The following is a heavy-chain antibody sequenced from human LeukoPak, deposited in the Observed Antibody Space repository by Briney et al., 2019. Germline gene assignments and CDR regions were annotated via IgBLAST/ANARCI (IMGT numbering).Heavy chain of an antibody. CDR2: LYSGGSI. D-gene: IGHD1-26*01. V-gene: IGHV3-66*01. CDR3: ARSSISSYYED. Sequence: PGGSLRLSCAGSGFTVSSSYMSWVRQAPGRGLEWVSILYSGGSIFYADSVKGRFTISRDISKNMLHLQMNSLRADDTAVYYCARSSISSYYEDWGQGTLVTVPS. CDR1: GFTVSSSY. J-gene: IGHJ4*02.